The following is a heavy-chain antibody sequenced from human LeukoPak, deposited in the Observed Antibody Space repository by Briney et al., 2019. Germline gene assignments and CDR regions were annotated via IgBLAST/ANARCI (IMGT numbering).Heavy chain of an antibody. J-gene: IGHJ3*02. V-gene: IGHV3-48*04. Sequence: GGSLRLSCAASGFTLSSFGMNWVRQAPGKGLEWASYIGTTTSTIYYADSVKGRFTISRDNAKNSLYLQMNSLRAEDTAVYYCAREPPDIVVVPAASDAFDIWGQGTMVTVSS. CDR2: IGTTTSTI. D-gene: IGHD2-2*01. CDR3: AREPPDIVVVPAASDAFDI. CDR1: GFTLSSFG.